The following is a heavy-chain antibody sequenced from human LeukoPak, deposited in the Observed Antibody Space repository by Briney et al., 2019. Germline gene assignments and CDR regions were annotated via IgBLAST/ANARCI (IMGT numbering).Heavy chain of an antibody. Sequence: SQTLSLTCTVSGGSISNGGYYWSWIRQHPGKGLEWIGYIYYSGSTYYNPSLKSRVTISVDTSKNQFSLKLSSVTAADTAVYYCARVNDFWSGDWGQGTLVTVSS. CDR3: ARVNDFWSGD. CDR2: IYYSGST. J-gene: IGHJ4*02. D-gene: IGHD3-3*01. CDR1: GGSISNGGYY. V-gene: IGHV4-31*03.